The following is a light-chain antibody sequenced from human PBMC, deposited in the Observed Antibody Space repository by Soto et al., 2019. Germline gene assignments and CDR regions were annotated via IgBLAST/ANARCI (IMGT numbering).Light chain of an antibody. CDR2: DAS. CDR1: QDISTS. J-gene: IGKJ5*01. Sequence: DIQMTQSPSSLSTSVGDRVTITCQASQDISTSLNWYQQKPGKAPKPLMYDASNLETGVPSRFSGSGSGTDFTLTINSLQPEDIATYYCQQYEKLPITFGPGTRL. CDR3: QQYEKLPIT. V-gene: IGKV1-33*01.